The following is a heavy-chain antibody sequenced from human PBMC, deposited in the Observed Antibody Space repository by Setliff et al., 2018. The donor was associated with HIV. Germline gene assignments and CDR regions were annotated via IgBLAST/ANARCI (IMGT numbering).Heavy chain of an antibody. CDR2: IDHSGST. Sequence: PSETLSLTCAVYDGSFSGYYWSWIRQPPGKGLEWIGEIDHSGSTNYNPSLRSRVIMSMDTSKNQFSLKLSSVTAADTAVYYCARGTDSSGYYPSLDAFDIWGQGTMVTVSS. V-gene: IGHV4-34*01. D-gene: IGHD3-22*01. CDR3: ARGTDSSGYYPSLDAFDI. J-gene: IGHJ3*02. CDR1: DGSFSGYY.